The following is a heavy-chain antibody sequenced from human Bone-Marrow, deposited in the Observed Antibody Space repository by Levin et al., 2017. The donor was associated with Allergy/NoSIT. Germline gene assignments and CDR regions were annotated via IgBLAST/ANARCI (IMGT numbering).Heavy chain of an antibody. J-gene: IGHJ4*02. CDR2: ISSSSSYI. CDR1: GFTYSDYT. CDR3: ARDFYLGYCSGGSCYYIDH. V-gene: IGHV3-21*01. D-gene: IGHD2-15*01. Sequence: GGSLRLSCAASGFTYSDYTMNWVRQAPGKGLEWVSSISSSSSYIYYADSVKGRFTISRDNAKNSLYLQMNSLRAEDTAVYFCARDFYLGYCSGGSCYYIDHWGQGTLVTVSS.